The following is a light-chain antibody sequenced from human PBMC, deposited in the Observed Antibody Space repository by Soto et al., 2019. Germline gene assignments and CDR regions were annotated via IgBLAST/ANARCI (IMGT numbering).Light chain of an antibody. J-gene: IGKJ2*01. Sequence: EIVLTQSPGTLSLSPGERATLSCRASQSVSSSYLAWYQQKPGQAPRLLIYGPSSRATGIPDRFSGIGSGTDFTLTISRLEPEDFAVYYCQQYGSSPMYTFGQGTKLEIK. CDR2: GPS. CDR1: QSVSSSY. CDR3: QQYGSSPMYT. V-gene: IGKV3-20*01.